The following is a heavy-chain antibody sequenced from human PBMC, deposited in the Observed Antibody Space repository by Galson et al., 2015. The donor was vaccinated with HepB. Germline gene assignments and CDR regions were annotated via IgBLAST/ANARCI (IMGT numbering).Heavy chain of an antibody. V-gene: IGHV3-48*02. J-gene: IGHJ6*02. CDR3: VRTRQHYGMDV. Sequence: SLRLSCAASGFTFSSYSMDWVRQAPGKGLEWLSYISSSSSDIYYADSVKGRFTISRDNAKNSLFLQVNSLRDEDTAVYYCVRTRQHYGMDVWGQGTTVTVSS. CDR2: ISSSSSDI. CDR1: GFTFSSYS.